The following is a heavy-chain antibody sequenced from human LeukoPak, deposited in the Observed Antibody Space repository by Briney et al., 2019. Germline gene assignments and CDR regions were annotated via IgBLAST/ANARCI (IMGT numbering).Heavy chain of an antibody. CDR1: GYTFTNYY. Sequence: ASVKVSCKASGYTFTNYYIHWVRQAPGQGLEWMGLINPSGGTTNCAQKFQGRATMTRDMSTTTVYMHLSSLRSEDTAVYYCAREAVTIFGLVRTQTPKGPHRFDPWGQGTLVTVSS. CDR3: AREAVTIFGLVRTQTPKGPHRFDP. CDR2: INPSGGTT. V-gene: IGHV1-46*01. J-gene: IGHJ5*02. D-gene: IGHD3-3*01.